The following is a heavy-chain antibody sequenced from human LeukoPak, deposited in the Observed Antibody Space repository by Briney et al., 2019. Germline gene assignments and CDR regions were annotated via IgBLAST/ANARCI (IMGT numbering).Heavy chain of an antibody. V-gene: IGHV4-39*01. Sequence: SETLSLTCTVSGGSISSSSYYWAWIRQPPGKGLEWIGSIYYSGTTYYNPSLTSRVTISVDTSKNQFFLKLSSVTAADTAVYYCARQERFLESLPHGDSWGQGTLVTVSS. CDR3: ARQERFLESLPHGDS. CDR1: GGSISSSSYY. J-gene: IGHJ4*02. CDR2: IYYSGTT. D-gene: IGHD3-3*01.